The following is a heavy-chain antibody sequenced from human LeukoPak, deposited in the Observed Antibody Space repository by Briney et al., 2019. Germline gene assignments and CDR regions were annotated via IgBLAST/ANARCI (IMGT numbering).Heavy chain of an antibody. CDR3: AKDSSSSWYGGGFAY. CDR1: GFTFDYYA. V-gene: IGHV3-9*01. J-gene: IGHJ4*02. CDR2: ISWNSGSI. Sequence: GRSLILSCAAPGFTFDYYAMHWVRQAPGKGLECVSGISWNSGSIGYADSVKGRFNISRDNAKNSLYLQMNSLRAEDTALYYCAKDSSSSWYGGGFAYWGQGTLVTVSS. D-gene: IGHD6-13*01.